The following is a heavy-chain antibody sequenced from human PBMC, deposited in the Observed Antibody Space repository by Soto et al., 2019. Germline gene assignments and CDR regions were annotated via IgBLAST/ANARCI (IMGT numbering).Heavy chain of an antibody. D-gene: IGHD1-26*01. Sequence: QVQLVQSGTVVQRRGSSVKVSCQASGGTFSSHGMAWVRQAPGQGLEWMGGIIPTFGTPTYAPKFQGRVTITADKPTHTAYIELSTLRSDDTGVYYCASERSAHYLDFWGEGTLITVSS. CDR1: GGTFSSHG. CDR3: ASERSAHYLDF. J-gene: IGHJ4*02. CDR2: IIPTFGTP. V-gene: IGHV1-69*06.